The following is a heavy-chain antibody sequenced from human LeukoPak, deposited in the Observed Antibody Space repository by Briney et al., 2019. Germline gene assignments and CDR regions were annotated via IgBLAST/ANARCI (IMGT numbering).Heavy chain of an antibody. CDR1: GFTFSSYS. CDR3: ARIMYGSGWTLPDY. D-gene: IGHD6-19*01. J-gene: IGHJ4*02. V-gene: IGHV3-48*01. Sequence: PGGSLRLSCVASGFTFSSYSMDWVRQALGKGLERVAYINSSSSLIKYADSVKGRFTIFRDNGENSLYLQMNSLRVEDTAVYYCARIMYGSGWTLPDYWGQGTRVIVSS. CDR2: INSSSSLI.